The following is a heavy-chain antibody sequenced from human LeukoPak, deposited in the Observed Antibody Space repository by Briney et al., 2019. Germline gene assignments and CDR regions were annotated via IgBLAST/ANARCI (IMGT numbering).Heavy chain of an antibody. J-gene: IGHJ4*02. CDR3: AHKILLYYFDY. V-gene: IGHV2-5*02. CDR1: GFSLSTSGVG. Sequence: SGPTPVNPTQTLTLTCTFSGFSLSTSGVGVGWIRQPPGKALEWLALIYCDDDKRYSPSLKSRLTITKDTSKNQVVLTMANMDPVDTATYYCAHKILLYYFDYWGQGTLVTVSS. D-gene: IGHD2-15*01. CDR2: IYCDDDK.